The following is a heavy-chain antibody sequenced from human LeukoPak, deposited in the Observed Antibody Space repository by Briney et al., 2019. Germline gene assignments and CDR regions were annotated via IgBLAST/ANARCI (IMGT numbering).Heavy chain of an antibody. CDR2: ICGSGAST. CDR1: GVTFSSYA. J-gene: IGHJ4*02. V-gene: IGHV3-23*01. CDR3: AKTPYGAPTISDYFDY. D-gene: IGHD4-17*01. Sequence: GGSLRLSCAASGVTFSSYAMSWVRQAPGKGLEWVSGICGSGASTYYADSVKGRFTISRDNSKNTLYLQMNSLRAEDTAVYYCAKTPYGAPTISDYFDYWGQGTLVTVSS.